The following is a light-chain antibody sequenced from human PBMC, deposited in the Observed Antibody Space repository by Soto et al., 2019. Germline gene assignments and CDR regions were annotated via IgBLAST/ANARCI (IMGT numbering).Light chain of an antibody. CDR3: AVWDDSLSGRL. Sequence: QLVLTQPPSASGTPGQRVTISCSGSSSNIGANSVSWYQQLPGAAPKLLIYSSDKRPSGVPDRFSGSKSVNSGSLAISGLRSEDEADYYCAVWDDSLSGRLFGGGTKLTVL. V-gene: IGLV1-47*02. J-gene: IGLJ2*01. CDR1: SSNIGANS. CDR2: SSD.